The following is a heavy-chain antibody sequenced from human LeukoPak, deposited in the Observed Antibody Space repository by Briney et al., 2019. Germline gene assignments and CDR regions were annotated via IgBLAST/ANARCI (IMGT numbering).Heavy chain of an antibody. V-gene: IGHV3-30-3*01. D-gene: IGHD3-16*01. Sequence: PGGSLRLSCAASGFTFSSYAMHWVRQAPGKGLEWVAVISYDGSNKYYADSVKGRFTISRDNSKNTLYLQMNSLRAEDTAVYYCARVTPAERVMDYWGQGTLVIVSS. CDR1: GFTFSSYA. J-gene: IGHJ4*02. CDR2: ISYDGSNK. CDR3: ARVTPAERVMDY.